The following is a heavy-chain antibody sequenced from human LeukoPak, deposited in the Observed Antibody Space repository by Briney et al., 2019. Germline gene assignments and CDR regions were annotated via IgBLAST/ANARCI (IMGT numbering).Heavy chain of an antibody. D-gene: IGHD3-10*01. CDR2: INPNSGGT. V-gene: IGHV1-2*02. CDR3: ARVGGSGSYYDSRNFDY. CDR1: GYTFTGYY. J-gene: IGHJ4*02. Sequence: ASVNVSCKASGYTFTGYYMHWVRQAPGQGLEWMGWINPNSGGTNYAQKFQGRVTMTRDTSISTAYVELSRLRSDDTAVYYCARVGGSGSYYDSRNFDYWGQGTLVTVSS.